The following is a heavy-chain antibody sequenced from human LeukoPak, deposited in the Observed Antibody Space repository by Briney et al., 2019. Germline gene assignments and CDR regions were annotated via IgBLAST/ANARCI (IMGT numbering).Heavy chain of an antibody. CDR2: ISVTGSYK. V-gene: IGHV3-21*01. D-gene: IGHD5-18*01. CDR3: ASGYSYKYYFDY. CDR1: GFIFNSYS. J-gene: IGHJ4*02. Sequence: GGSLRLSCAGSGFIFNSYSMNWVRQAPGKGLEWVSSISVTGSYKYYADSVKGRFTISRDNAKNSLYLQMNSLRAEDTAVYYCASGYSYKYYFDYWGQGTLVTVSS.